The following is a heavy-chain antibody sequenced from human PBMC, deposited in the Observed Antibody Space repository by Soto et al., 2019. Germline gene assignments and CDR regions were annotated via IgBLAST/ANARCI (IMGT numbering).Heavy chain of an antibody. V-gene: IGHV3-15*07. CDR2: VKSKADGGTA. J-gene: IGHJ4*02. D-gene: IGHD3-3*01. Sequence: EVQLLESGGGVVQPGGSLRLSCAASGFSITNTWMHWVRQAPGKGLEWVGRVKSKADGGTADYAAPVKGRFTVSRDDSKNTQYLQMNSLKMEDTAVYYCNSYPDFWGGHTPLWCQGTLVTVSS. CDR1: GFSITNTW. CDR3: NSYPDFWGGHTPL.